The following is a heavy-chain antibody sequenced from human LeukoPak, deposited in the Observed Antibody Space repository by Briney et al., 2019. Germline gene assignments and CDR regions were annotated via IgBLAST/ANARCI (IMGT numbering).Heavy chain of an antibody. D-gene: IGHD7-27*01. J-gene: IGHJ4*01. CDR1: GYSVSSGYY. Sequence: SETLSLTCTVSGYSVSSGYYWGWIRQSPGKGLEWIGSIYHSGSTYYSPSLRSRVTISADTSKNQFSLKLSSVTAADTAVYYCASRKLGNDYWGQGTLVAVTS. CDR3: ASRKLGNDY. V-gene: IGHV4-38-2*02. CDR2: IYHSGST.